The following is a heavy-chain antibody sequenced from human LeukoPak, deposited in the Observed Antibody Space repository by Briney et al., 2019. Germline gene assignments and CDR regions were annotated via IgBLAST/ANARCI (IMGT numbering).Heavy chain of an antibody. D-gene: IGHD1-26*01. CDR1: GGSMSSYY. J-gene: IGHJ4*02. Sequence: SETLSLTCTVSGGSMSSYYWSWIRQPPGKGLEWIGYIYYSGSTNYNPSLKSRVTISLDTSKIQFSLKLSSVSAADTAVYYCAKDQTVGATNFDYWGQGTLVTVSS. CDR2: IYYSGST. CDR3: AKDQTVGATNFDY. V-gene: IGHV4-59*01.